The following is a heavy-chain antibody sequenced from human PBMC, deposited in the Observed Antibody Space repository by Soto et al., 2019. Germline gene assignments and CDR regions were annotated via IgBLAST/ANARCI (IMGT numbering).Heavy chain of an antibody. Sequence: QVQLVQSGGEVMKPGSSMKVSCEASGGSFTDHSFAWVRQAPGQGLEWMGGITPVFGAATYAQQVQDRVTITANESTSSGCLQLKSLNSEYTAVYYCARFRDPGYRPTVTLARGLINGNLDYWGQGPRVIAPS. CDR3: ARFRDPGYRPTVTLARGLINGNLDY. CDR2: ITPVFGAA. J-gene: IGHJ4*02. D-gene: IGHD3-10*01. CDR1: GGSFTDHS. V-gene: IGHV1-69*01.